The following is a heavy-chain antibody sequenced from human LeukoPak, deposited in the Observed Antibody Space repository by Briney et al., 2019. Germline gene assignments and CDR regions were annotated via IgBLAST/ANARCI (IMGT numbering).Heavy chain of an antibody. CDR3: ARDKGFNYFDY. J-gene: IGHJ4*02. V-gene: IGHV3-30-3*01. Sequence: SGGSLRLSCAASGFTFSSYAMHWVRQAPGKGLEWVAVISYDGSNKYYADSVKGRFTISRDNSKNTLYLQMNSLRAEDTAVYYCARDKGFNYFDYWGQGTLVTVSS. CDR2: ISYDGSNK. CDR1: GFTFSSYA.